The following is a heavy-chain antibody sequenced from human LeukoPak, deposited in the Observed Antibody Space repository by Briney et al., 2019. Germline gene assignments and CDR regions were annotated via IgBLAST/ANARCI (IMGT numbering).Heavy chain of an antibody. V-gene: IGHV3-30*04. J-gene: IGHJ1*01. Sequence: PGRSLRLSCAASGFTFSSYAMHWVRQAPGKGLEWVAVISYDGSNKYYADSVKGRFTISRDNSKNTLYLQMNSLRAEDTAVYYCARDKFSSTGQYFQHWGQGTLATVSS. D-gene: IGHD2-2*01. CDR1: GFTFSSYA. CDR2: ISYDGSNK. CDR3: ARDKFSSTGQYFQH.